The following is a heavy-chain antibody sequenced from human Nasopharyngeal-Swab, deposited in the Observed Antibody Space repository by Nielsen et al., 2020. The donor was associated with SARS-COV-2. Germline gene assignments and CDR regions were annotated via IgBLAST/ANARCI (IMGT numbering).Heavy chain of an antibody. V-gene: IGHV3-30*18. J-gene: IGHJ4*02. CDR1: GFTFSSYG. D-gene: IGHD6-19*01. Sequence: GESLKMSCAASGFTFSSYGMHWVRQAPGKGLEWVAVISYDGSNKYYADSVKGRFTISRDNSKNTLYLQMNSLRAEDTAVYCCAKAQQQWLDRRTLDYWGQGTLVTVSS. CDR2: ISYDGSNK. CDR3: AKAQQQWLDRRTLDY.